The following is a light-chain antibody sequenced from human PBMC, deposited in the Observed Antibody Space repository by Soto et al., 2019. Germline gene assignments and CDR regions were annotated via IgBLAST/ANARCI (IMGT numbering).Light chain of an antibody. CDR2: DAS. V-gene: IGKV3-11*01. CDR1: QSVSSY. Sequence: EIVLTQSPATLSLSPGERATLSCRASQSVSSYLAWYQQKPGQAPRLLIYDASNRATGIPARFSGSGSGTDFNLTISSLEPEDFAVYYCQQRSNWPPAVTFGPGTKVDIK. CDR3: QQRSNWPPAVT. J-gene: IGKJ3*01.